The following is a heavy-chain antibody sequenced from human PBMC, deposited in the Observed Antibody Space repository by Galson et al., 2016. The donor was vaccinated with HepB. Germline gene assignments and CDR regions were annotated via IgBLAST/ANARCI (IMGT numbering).Heavy chain of an antibody. CDR3: AKDSGSAL. CDR1: GFTISTSW. CDR2: IKPDGREK. D-gene: IGHD6-6*01. Sequence: SLRLSCAASGFTISTSWMSWVRQAPGKGLEWVANIKPDGREKYYVDSVKGRFTISRDNAKNSLFLQMNSLRAEDTAVYYCAKDSGSALWGRGSLVTVSS. V-gene: IGHV3-7*01. J-gene: IGHJ2*01.